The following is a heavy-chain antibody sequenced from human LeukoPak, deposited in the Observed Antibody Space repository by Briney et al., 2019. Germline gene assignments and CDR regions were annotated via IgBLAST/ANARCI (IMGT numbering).Heavy chain of an antibody. Sequence: RGRCLRLSCAPSGFTFDDYAMHWVRQAPGRGLEWVAGISWYSGSIGYADSVKGPFTISRDNAKNSLYLQMNSLRAEDMALYYCAKGKGRYSSGWYGFDYWGQGTLVTVSS. J-gene: IGHJ4*02. CDR1: GFTFDDYA. CDR2: ISWYSGSI. D-gene: IGHD6-19*01. CDR3: AKGKGRYSSGWYGFDY. V-gene: IGHV3-9*03.